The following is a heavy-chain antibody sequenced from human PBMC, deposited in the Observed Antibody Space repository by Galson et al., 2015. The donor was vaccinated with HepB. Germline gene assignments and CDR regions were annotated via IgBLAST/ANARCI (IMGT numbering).Heavy chain of an antibody. CDR2: ISAYNGNT. V-gene: IGHV1-18*01. D-gene: IGHD2-21*02. J-gene: IGHJ2*01. Sequence: SVKVSCKASGYTFATYYITWVRQAPGQGLEWMGWISAYNGNTNYAQKFQGRVTMTTETSTSTAYLELRSLRFDDTAVYYCARVAAFCGDGCYSRLFDLWGRGTLVTVSS. CDR1: GYTFATYY. CDR3: ARVAAFCGDGCYSRLFDL.